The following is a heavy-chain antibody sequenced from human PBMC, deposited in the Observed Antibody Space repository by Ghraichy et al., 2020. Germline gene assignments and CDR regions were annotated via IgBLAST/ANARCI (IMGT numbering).Heavy chain of an antibody. Sequence: SETLSLTCAVYGGSFSGYYWSWIRQPPGKGLEWIGEINHSGSTNYNPSLKSRVTISVDTSKNQFSLKLSSVTAADTAVYYCARGPIAAAGRFDYWGQGTLVTVSS. CDR2: INHSGST. CDR3: ARGPIAAAGRFDY. V-gene: IGHV4-34*01. J-gene: IGHJ4*02. D-gene: IGHD6-13*01. CDR1: GGSFSGYY.